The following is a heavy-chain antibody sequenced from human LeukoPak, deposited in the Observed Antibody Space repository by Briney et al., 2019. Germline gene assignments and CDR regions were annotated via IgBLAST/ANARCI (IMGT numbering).Heavy chain of an antibody. CDR1: EFTFSSYG. D-gene: IGHD1-26*01. CDR2: ISYDGSNK. Sequence: GRSLRLSCAASEFTFSSYGMHWVREAPGKGLEWGAVISYDGSNKHYADSVKGRFTISRDNSKNTLYLQMSSLRAQDTAVYYCAKDQGWELLLYHYYGMDVWGQGTTVTVSS. V-gene: IGHV3-30*18. J-gene: IGHJ6*02. CDR3: AKDQGWELLLYHYYGMDV.